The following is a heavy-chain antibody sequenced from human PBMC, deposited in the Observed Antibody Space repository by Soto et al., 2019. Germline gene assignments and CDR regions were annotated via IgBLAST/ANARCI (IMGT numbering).Heavy chain of an antibody. CDR2: INDSGGTSYT. V-gene: IGHV4-30-2*01. J-gene: IGHJ5*02. Sequence: SLTCVVSGGSINSGGYSWSWIRQPPGKGLEWIGYINDSGGTSYTSYNPSLRSRVTISVDRSKNQFSLRLRSVTAADTAVYYCGRGGLVDPWGQGILVTVSS. CDR1: GGSINSGGYS. CDR3: GRGGLVDP.